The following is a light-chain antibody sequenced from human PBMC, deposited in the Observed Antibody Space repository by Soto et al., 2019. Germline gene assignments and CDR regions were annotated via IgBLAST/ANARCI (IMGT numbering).Light chain of an antibody. CDR2: RNN. Sequence: QSVLTQPPSASGTPGQRVTISCSGSSSNIGSNSVNWYRQLPGTAPKLLIYRNNQRPSGVPDRFSGSKSGTSASLAISGLQSEDEAYYYCAAWDDSLDGGVFGGGTKVTVL. CDR3: AAWDDSLDGGV. CDR1: SSNIGSNS. J-gene: IGLJ3*02. V-gene: IGLV1-44*01.